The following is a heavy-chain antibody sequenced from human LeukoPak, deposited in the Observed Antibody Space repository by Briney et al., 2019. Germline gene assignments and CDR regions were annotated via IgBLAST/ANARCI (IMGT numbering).Heavy chain of an antibody. J-gene: IGHJ5*02. D-gene: IGHD2-21*02. Sequence: ASVKVSCKVSGYTLTELSMHWVRQAPGKGLEWMGGIIPIFGTANYAQKFQGRVTITADESTSTAYMELSSLRSEDTAVYYCAGGIWGGDCYHAWFDPWGQGTLVTVSS. V-gene: IGHV1-69*13. CDR1: GYTLTELS. CDR2: IIPIFGTA. CDR3: AGGIWGGDCYHAWFDP.